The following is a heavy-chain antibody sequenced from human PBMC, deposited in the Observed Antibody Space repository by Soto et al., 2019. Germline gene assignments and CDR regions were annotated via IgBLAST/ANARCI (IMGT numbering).Heavy chain of an antibody. J-gene: IGHJ4*02. CDR1: GGSFSGYY. CDR3: ASFPYYDFWSGYPTPYYFDY. Sequence: SETLSLTCAVYGGSFSGYYWSWIRQPPGKGLEWIGEINHSGSTNYNPSLKSRVTISVDTSKNQFSLKLSSVTAADTAVYYCASFPYYDFWSGYPTPYYFDYWGQGTLVTVSS. CDR2: INHSGST. D-gene: IGHD3-3*01. V-gene: IGHV4-34*01.